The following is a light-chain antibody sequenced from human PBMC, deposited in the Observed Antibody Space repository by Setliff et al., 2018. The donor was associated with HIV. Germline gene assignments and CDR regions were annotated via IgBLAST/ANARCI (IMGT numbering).Light chain of an antibody. V-gene: IGLV2-14*03. CDR1: NNGIGLYNF. CDR3: SSFTGRRKFV. J-gene: IGLJ1*01. CDR2: DVS. Sequence: QSALTQPASVSGSPGQSITISCTGSNNGIGLYNFVSWYQQHPGKVPQLIIFDVSIRPSGVSVRFSGSKSGNMASLTISGLQAEDEADYFCSSFTGRRKFVFGTGTKVTVL.